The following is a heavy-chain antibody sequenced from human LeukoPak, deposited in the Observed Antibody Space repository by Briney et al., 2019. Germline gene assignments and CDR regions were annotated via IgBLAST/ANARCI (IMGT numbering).Heavy chain of an antibody. J-gene: IGHJ4*02. CDR2: INPSGGST. CDR3: ARQYYDFWSGYYTGWYYFDH. CDR1: GYTFTSYY. Sequence: GASVKVSCKASGYTFTSYYMHWVRQAPGQGLEWMGIINPSGGSTSYAQKFQGRVTMTRDMSTSTVYMELSSLISEDTAVYYCARQYYDFWSGYYTGWYYFDHWGQGTLVTVSS. V-gene: IGHV1-46*01. D-gene: IGHD3-3*01.